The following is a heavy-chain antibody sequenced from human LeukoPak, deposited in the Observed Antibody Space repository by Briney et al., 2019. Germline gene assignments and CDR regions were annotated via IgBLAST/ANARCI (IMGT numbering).Heavy chain of an antibody. V-gene: IGHV3-7*03. CDR1: GFTFSSYA. CDR3: ARVRSSNINLPYWYFDL. CDR2: IKKDGHEK. Sequence: GGSLGLSCAASGFTFSSYAMHWVRQAPGKGLEWVANIKKDGHEKYYVDSVKGRFTISRDNAKNSLYLQMNSLRAEDTAVYYCARVRSSNINLPYWYFDLWGRGALVTVSS. J-gene: IGHJ2*01. D-gene: IGHD1-14*01.